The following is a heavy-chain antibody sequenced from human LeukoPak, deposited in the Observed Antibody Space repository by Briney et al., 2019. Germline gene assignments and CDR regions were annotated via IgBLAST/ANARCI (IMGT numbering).Heavy chain of an antibody. CDR3: VGGIGWQPDY. D-gene: IGHD6-19*01. Sequence: GGSLRLSCAASGFTFSSYGMHWVRQAPGKGLEWVAVIWYDGSNKYYADSVKGRFTISRDNSKNTLYLQMNSLRAEDTAVYYCVGGIGWQPDYWGQGTLVTVSS. CDR1: GFTFSSYG. V-gene: IGHV3-33*01. J-gene: IGHJ4*02. CDR2: IWYDGSNK.